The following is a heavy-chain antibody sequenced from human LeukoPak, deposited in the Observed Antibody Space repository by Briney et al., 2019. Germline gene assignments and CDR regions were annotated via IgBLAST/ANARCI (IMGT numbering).Heavy chain of an antibody. V-gene: IGHV4-39*01. CDR3: ARGTMIGALYWFDP. Sequence: PSETLSLTCTVSGGSISSSCYYWGWIRQPPGKGLEWIGSIYYSGSTYYNPSLKSRVTISVDTSKNQFSLKLSSVTAADTAVYYCARGTMIGALYWFDPWGQGTLVTVSS. CDR1: GGSISSSCYY. CDR2: IYYSGST. D-gene: IGHD3-10*02. J-gene: IGHJ5*02.